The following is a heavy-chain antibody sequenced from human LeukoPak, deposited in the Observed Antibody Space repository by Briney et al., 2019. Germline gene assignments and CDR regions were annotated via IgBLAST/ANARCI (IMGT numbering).Heavy chain of an antibody. CDR2: IYSGGST. D-gene: IGHD4-23*01. J-gene: IGHJ4*02. V-gene: IGHV3-53*01. CDR1: GFTVSSNY. CDR3: ARERDGNIFDY. Sequence: GGSLRLSCAASGFTVSSNYMSWVRQAPGKGLEWVSVIYSGGSTYYADSVKGRFTISRDNSKDTLYLQMNSLRAEDTAVYYCARERDGNIFDYWGQGTLVTVSS.